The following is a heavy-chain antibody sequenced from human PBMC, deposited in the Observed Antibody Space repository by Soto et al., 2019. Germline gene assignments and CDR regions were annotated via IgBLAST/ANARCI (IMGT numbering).Heavy chain of an antibody. Sequence: GGSLRLSCVASQFPFDVYSMHWVRQAPGKGLEWVSYIRHTTSATFYADAVKGRFTISRDNRKNSLFLQMNSLRDDDTGVYFCARDRGSSGMFELDVWGPGTLVTVSS. J-gene: IGHJ3*01. D-gene: IGHD6-19*01. CDR1: QFPFDVYS. V-gene: IGHV3-48*02. CDR3: ARDRGSSGMFELDV. CDR2: IRHTTSAT.